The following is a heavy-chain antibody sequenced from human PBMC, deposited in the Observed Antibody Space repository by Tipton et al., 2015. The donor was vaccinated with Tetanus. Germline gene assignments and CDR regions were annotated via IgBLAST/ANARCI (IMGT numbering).Heavy chain of an antibody. D-gene: IGHD6-25*01. V-gene: IGHV4-39*07. Sequence: TLSLTCTVSGGSISSSSYYWGWIRQPPGKGLEWIGSIFYSGSTYSNPSLKSRVTISVDLSKNQFSLKLSSVTAADTAVYYCARMQRYGMDVWGQGTTVTVSS. J-gene: IGHJ6*02. CDR3: ARMQRYGMDV. CDR2: IFYSGST. CDR1: GGSISSSSYY.